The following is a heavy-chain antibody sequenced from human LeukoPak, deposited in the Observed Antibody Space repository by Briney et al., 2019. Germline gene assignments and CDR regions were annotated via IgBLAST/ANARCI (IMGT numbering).Heavy chain of an antibody. D-gene: IGHD4-17*01. CDR2: ISAYNAKT. CDR3: ARDPRFSVTTPYYFDY. J-gene: IGHJ4*02. V-gene: IGHV1-18*01. CDR1: GYNLNSYG. Sequence: ASVKVSCKASGYNLNSYGITWVRQAPGQGLEWMGWISAYNAKTNNAQKFQGRVTMTTDTSTSTAYMELRSLRSDDTAVYYCARDPRFSVTTPYYFDYWGQGTLVTVSS.